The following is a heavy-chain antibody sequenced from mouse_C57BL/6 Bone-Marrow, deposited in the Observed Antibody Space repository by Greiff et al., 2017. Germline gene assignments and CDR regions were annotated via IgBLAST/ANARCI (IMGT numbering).Heavy chain of an antibody. CDR2: INPYNGGT. V-gene: IGHV1-19*01. CDR1: GYTLTDYY. CDR3: ARGGGLLWFAY. Sequence: EVKLQQSGPVLVKPGASVKMSCKASGYTLTDYYMNWVKQSHGKSLEWIGVINPYNGGTSYNQKFKGKATLTVDKSSSTAYMELNSLTSEDSAVYYCARGGGLLWFAYWGQGTLVTVSA. J-gene: IGHJ3*01.